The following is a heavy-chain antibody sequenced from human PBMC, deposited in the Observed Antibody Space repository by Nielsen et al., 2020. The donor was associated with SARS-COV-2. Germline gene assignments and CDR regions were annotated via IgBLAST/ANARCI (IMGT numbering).Heavy chain of an antibody. CDR3: AKDITPLVAVAGTGYFDY. CDR2: VSWNSDRI. D-gene: IGHD6-19*01. CDR1: GFTFHDFG. J-gene: IGHJ4*01. Sequence: SLRLSCAASGFTFHDFGMHWVRQAPGKGLEWVSGVSWNSDRIVYADSVKGRFTISRDDAKNSVYLHMNSLRPEDTALYYCAKDITPLVAVAGTGYFDYWGHGTLVTVSS. V-gene: IGHV3-9*01.